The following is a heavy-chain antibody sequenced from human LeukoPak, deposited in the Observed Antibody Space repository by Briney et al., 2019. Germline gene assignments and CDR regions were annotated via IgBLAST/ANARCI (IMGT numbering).Heavy chain of an antibody. J-gene: IGHJ4*02. Sequence: SETLSLTCSVSGYSISSGYYWGWIRQPPGKGLEWIGNIYHDGNTYYNPSLKSRVTISVDTSKNQFSLRLSSVTAADTAVYYCARFFRTVWVLPYYWGPGTLVTVSS. CDR3: ARFFRTVWVLPYY. V-gene: IGHV4-38-2*02. CDR2: IYHDGNT. D-gene: IGHD1-26*01. CDR1: GYSISSGYY.